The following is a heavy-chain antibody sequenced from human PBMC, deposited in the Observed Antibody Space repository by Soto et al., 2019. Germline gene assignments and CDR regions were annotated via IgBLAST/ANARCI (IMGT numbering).Heavy chain of an antibody. CDR1: GFPFWTYS. D-gene: IGHD5-18*01. J-gene: IGHJ4*02. V-gene: IGHV3-23*01. CDR2: ISGSGTAT. CDR3: TRIADSYGFDV. Sequence: EVKLLESGGGLVQPGGSMRLSCEASGFPFWTYSMSWVRQAPRKGLEWVSGISGSGTATYYTDSVKGRFTISRDNSKNTLYLQMNNLRSEDTAVYYCTRIADSYGFDVWGQGTLVTVSS.